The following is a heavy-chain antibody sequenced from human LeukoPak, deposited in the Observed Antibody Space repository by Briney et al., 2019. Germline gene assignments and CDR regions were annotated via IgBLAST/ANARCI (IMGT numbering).Heavy chain of an antibody. D-gene: IGHD3-9*01. CDR2: IYYGGIT. CDR1: GGSMISYY. CDR3: ARSTYYDILTGHWYFGL. Sequence: PSETLSLTCTVSGGSMISYYYGWIRQPPGKGLEWIGSIYYGGITYYNPSLKSRVTISIDTSMNQFSLKLSSVTAADTAVYYCARSTYYDILTGHWYFGLWGRGTLVTVSS. V-gene: IGHV4-59*12. J-gene: IGHJ2*01.